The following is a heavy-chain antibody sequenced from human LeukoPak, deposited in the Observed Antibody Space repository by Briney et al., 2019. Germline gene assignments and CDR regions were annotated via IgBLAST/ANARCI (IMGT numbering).Heavy chain of an antibody. Sequence: GGSLRLSCAASGFTFSNYAMAWVRQAPGKGLEWISSIYANGQTTYYADSAKGRFTISRDNSKNTLSLEMNSLRAEDTALYYCSTCWRLRPFDHWGQGTLVTVSS. D-gene: IGHD3-16*01. CDR3: STCWRLRPFDH. CDR2: IYANGQTT. V-gene: IGHV3-23*01. J-gene: IGHJ4*02. CDR1: GFTFSNYA.